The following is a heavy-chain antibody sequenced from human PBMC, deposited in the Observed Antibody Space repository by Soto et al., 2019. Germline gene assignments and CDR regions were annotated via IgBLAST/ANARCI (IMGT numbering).Heavy chain of an antibody. V-gene: IGHV4-31*03. J-gene: IGHJ4*02. CDR1: GDSMGSGGYY. D-gene: IGHD3-10*01. CDR3: ARDAVTYASGSREFYFDY. CDR2: IYYSGNT. Sequence: SETLSLTCTVSGDSMGSGGYYWSWIRQHPGKGLEWIGYIYYSGNTQYNPSLKSRAFISVDTSKNQFSLRLSSVTAADAAVYFCARDAVTYASGSREFYFDYWGQGALVTVSS.